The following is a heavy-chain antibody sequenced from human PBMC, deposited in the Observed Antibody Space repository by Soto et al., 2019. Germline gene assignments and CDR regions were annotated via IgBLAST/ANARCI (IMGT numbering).Heavy chain of an antibody. CDR3: ARGGTPIDS. Sequence: QVQLVQSGAEVKKPGASVKVSCKASGYTFTNFGISWVRQAPGQGLEWMGWISVYNGNTTSAQKFQGRVTMTTDTSTRTGYVEVRSLRCDGTAVYYCARGGTPIDSWGQGTLVTVSS. J-gene: IGHJ4*02. D-gene: IGHD3-16*01. CDR2: ISVYNGNT. CDR1: GYTFTNFG. V-gene: IGHV1-18*01.